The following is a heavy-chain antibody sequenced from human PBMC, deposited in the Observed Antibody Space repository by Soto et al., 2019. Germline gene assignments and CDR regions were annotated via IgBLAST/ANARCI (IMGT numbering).Heavy chain of an antibody. CDR1: GQSFIGDC. J-gene: IGHJ4*02. D-gene: IGHD3-3*01. Sequence: SETLSLTCAVQGQSFIGDCYFWIRQSPGGRLEWIGEISHNGGTNYNPSLKSRVTISLERPKNKFSLKLASVTAADKDVYYCARVTPLSSQYYDFWSGYYKGPYYLEYWGQG. CDR2: ISHNGGT. V-gene: IGHV4-34*01. CDR3: ARVTPLSSQYYDFWSGYYKGPYYLEY.